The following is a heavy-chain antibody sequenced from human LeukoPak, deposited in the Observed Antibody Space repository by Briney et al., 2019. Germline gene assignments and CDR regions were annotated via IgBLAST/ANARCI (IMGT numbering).Heavy chain of an antibody. V-gene: IGHV3-23*01. Sequence: PGGSLRLSCAASGFTFGSYAMSWVRQAPGKGLEWVSTMSDNGDNTYYTDSVKGRFTISRDNSRNTLFLQMKSLRAEDTAVYYCAKLRAYDFWSGKRAFDIGGQGTMVTVSA. CDR2: MSDNGDNT. J-gene: IGHJ3*02. D-gene: IGHD3-3*01. CDR3: AKLRAYDFWSGKRAFDI. CDR1: GFTFGSYA.